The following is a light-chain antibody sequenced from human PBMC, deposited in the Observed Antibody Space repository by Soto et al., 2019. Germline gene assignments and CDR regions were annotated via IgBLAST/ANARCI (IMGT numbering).Light chain of an antibody. J-gene: IGKJ1*01. CDR1: QSISSY. Sequence: DIQMTQSPSALSASVGDRVTSTCRASQSISSYLSWYQQKPGKAPERLIYVASSLQSGVPSRFSGSGSGTEFSLAITSLQPEDFATYYCLQYYSYPQTFGQGTTGDIK. CDR2: VAS. V-gene: IGKV1-17*01. CDR3: LQYYSYPQT.